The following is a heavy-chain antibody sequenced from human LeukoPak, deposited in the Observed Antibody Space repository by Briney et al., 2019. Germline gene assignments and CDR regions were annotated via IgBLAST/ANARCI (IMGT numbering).Heavy chain of an antibody. Sequence: SETLSLTCTVSGGSISSSSYYWGWIRQPPGKGLEWIGYIYYSGSTNYNPSLKSRVTISVDTSKNQFSLKLSSVTAADTAVYYCARANFLVGRWFDPWGQGTLVTVSS. CDR2: IYYSGST. J-gene: IGHJ5*02. CDR1: GGSISSSSYY. D-gene: IGHD6-6*01. V-gene: IGHV4-61*05. CDR3: ARANFLVGRWFDP.